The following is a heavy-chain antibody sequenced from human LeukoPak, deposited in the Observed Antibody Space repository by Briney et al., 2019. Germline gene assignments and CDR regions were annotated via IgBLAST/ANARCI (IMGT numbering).Heavy chain of an antibody. Sequence: SVKVSCKASGGTFSSYAISWVRQAPGQGLEWMGRIIPILGIANYAQKFQGRVTITADKSTSTAYMELSSLRSEDTAVYYCARDRSGFYSIDQWGQGTLVTVSP. V-gene: IGHV1-69*04. CDR2: IIPILGIA. CDR1: GGTFSSYA. D-gene: IGHD5-12*01. CDR3: ARDRSGFYSIDQ. J-gene: IGHJ4*02.